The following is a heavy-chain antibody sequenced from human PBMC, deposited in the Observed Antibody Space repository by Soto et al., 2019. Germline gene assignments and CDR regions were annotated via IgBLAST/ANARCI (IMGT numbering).Heavy chain of an antibody. CDR2: IIPIFGTA. V-gene: IGHV1-69*06. J-gene: IGHJ6*02. CDR1: GGTFSSYA. CDR3: ARSGFWSGYYPKYYGMDV. D-gene: IGHD3-3*01. Sequence: GASVKVSSKASGGTFSSYAIIWVRQATGQGVEWMGGIIPIFGTANYAQKFQGRVTITADKFTSTAYMELSSLRSEDTAVYYCARSGFWSGYYPKYYGMDVWGQGTTVTVSS.